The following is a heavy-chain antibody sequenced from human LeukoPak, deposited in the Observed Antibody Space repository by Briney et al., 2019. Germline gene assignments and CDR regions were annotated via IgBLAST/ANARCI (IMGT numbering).Heavy chain of an antibody. V-gene: IGHV3-23*01. J-gene: IGHJ6*02. CDR3: AKCDYYDSSGYPPQYYYGMDV. D-gene: IGHD3-22*01. CDR2: ISGSGGST. Sequence: GGSLRLSCAASGFTFSSYAMSWVRQAPGKGLEWVSAISGSGGSTYYADSVKGRFTISRDNSKNTLYLQMNSLRAEDTAVYYCAKCDYYDSSGYPPQYYYGMDVWGQGTTVTVSS. CDR1: GFTFSSYA.